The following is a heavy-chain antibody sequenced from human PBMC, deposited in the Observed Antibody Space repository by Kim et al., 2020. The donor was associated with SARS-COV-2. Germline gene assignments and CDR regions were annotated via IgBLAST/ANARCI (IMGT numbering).Heavy chain of an antibody. CDR2: VNPENNNT. CDR3: TRDELRAGYGFDV. CDR1: GYTFTDYG. D-gene: IGHD1-7*01. Sequence: ASVKVSCKASGYTFTDYGLHWVRQAPGQRLEWRGWVNPENNNTKYSQKFQGRVTMTWDTSASTGFMELIGLKSEDTALYFCTRDELRAGYGFDVWGQGTTVPV. V-gene: IGHV1-3*01. J-gene: IGHJ6*02.